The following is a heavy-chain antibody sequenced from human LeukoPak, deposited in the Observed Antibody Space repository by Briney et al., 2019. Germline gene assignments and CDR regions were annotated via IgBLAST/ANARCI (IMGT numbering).Heavy chain of an antibody. CDR2: IRNKAYGGTT. V-gene: IGHV3-49*04. Sequence: GGSLRLSCTASGFTFGDYAMSWVRQAPGKGLEWVGFIRNKAYGGTTEYAASVKGRFTISRDDSKSIAYLQMNSLKTEDTAVYYCTRAWTPKIRLWRAGGYYFDYWGQGTLVTVSS. CDR3: TRAWTPKIRLWRAGGYYFDY. J-gene: IGHJ4*02. CDR1: GFTFGDYA. D-gene: IGHD5-18*01.